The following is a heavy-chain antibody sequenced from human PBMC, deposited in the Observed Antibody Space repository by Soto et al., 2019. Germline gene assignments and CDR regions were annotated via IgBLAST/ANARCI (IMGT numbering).Heavy chain of an antibody. V-gene: IGHV5-51*01. CDR2: IYPGDSDI. CDR1: GYSFNTYW. D-gene: IGHD1-26*01. J-gene: IGHJ6*02. Sequence: GESLKISCMGSGYSFNTYWIGWVRQMPGKGLEWMGIIYPGDSDIRYSPSFQGQVTISADTSISTAYLQWSSLKASDTAIYYCARRRGSGSDYYYNYGMGVWGQGTTVTVSS. CDR3: ARRRGSGSDYYYNYGMGV.